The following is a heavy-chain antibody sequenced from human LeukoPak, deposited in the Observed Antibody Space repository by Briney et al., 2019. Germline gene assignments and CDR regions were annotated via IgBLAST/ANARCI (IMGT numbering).Heavy chain of an antibody. J-gene: IGHJ5*02. Sequence: PSETLSLTCTVSGGSISSSSYYWGWIRQPPGKGLEWIGSIDYSGSTYYNPSLKSRVTISVDTSKNQFSLKLSSVTAADTAVYYCARDKGWFDPWGQGTLVTVSS. CDR2: IDYSGST. CDR1: GGSISSSSYY. V-gene: IGHV4-39*07. CDR3: ARDKGWFDP.